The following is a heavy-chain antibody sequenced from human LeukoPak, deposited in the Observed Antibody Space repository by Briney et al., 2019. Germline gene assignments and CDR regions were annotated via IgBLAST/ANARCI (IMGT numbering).Heavy chain of an antibody. D-gene: IGHD1-26*01. CDR3: ARGHSGSYYWFNWFDP. CDR2: IYYSGNT. J-gene: IGHJ5*02. V-gene: IGHV4-31*03. CDR1: GGSLSRGGYC. Sequence: SETLSLTCTVSGGSLSRGGYCWSWIRQHPGKGLEWIGYIYYSGNTYYNPSLTSRSTISVDTSKNQFSLKLSSVTGADTAVYYCARGHSGSYYWFNWFDPWGQGTLVTVSS.